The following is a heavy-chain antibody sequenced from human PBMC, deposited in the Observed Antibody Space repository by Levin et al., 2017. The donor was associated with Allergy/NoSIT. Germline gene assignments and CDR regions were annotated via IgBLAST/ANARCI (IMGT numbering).Heavy chain of an antibody. Sequence: ASVKVSCKASGYTFTNYYMHWVRQAPGQGLEWMGIINPSGGSTNYAQKFQGRVTMTRDTSTSTVYMELSSLRSEDTAVYYCARADNGDYSVYWGQGSLVTVSS. V-gene: IGHV1-46*01. CDR2: INPSGGST. CDR1: GYTFTNYY. J-gene: IGHJ4*02. D-gene: IGHD4-17*01. CDR3: ARADNGDYSVY.